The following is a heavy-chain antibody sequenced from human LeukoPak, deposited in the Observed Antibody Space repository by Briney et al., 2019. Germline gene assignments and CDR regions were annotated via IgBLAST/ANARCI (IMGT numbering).Heavy chain of an antibody. Sequence: SQTLSLTCTVSGDSISRSDHSWSWIRQPPGKGLEWVGYIYHSGSTYYNPSLRSRVTMSIDRSKNQFSLKLPSVTAADTAVYYCARVGSGDAFDIWGQGTMVTVSS. V-gene: IGHV4-30-2*01. J-gene: IGHJ3*02. CDR2: IYHSGST. CDR1: GDSISRSDHS. D-gene: IGHD3-10*01. CDR3: ARVGSGDAFDI.